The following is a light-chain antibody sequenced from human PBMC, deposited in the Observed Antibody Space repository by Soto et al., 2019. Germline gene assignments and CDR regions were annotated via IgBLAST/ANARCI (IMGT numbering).Light chain of an antibody. V-gene: IGLV3-12*02. CDR3: SSYTSSSTWV. CDR2: SDS. Sequence: SYELTQPHSVSVATAQMARITCGGNNIGSKAVHWYQQKPGQDPVLVIYSDSNRPSGIPERFSGSKSGNTASLTISGLQTEDEADYYCSSYTSSSTWVFGGGTKLTVL. CDR1: NIGSKA. J-gene: IGLJ3*02.